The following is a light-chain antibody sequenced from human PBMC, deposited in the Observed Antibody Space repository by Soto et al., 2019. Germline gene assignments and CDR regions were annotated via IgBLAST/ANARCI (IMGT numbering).Light chain of an antibody. V-gene: IGKV1-39*01. Sequence: DIQMTQSPSSLSASVGDRVTITCRASQSVSSFLSWYHRRPGKAPKLLIYAASSLQSGVPSRFSGSGSGTDFTLTITSLQPEDFATYYCQQSYSTPPTFGQGTKLEIK. CDR2: AAS. CDR1: QSVSSF. J-gene: IGKJ2*01. CDR3: QQSYSTPPT.